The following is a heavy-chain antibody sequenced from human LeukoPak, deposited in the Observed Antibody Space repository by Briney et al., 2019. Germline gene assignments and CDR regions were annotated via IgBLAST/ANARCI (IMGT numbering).Heavy chain of an antibody. CDR3: ARDEYYYDSSGLDAFDI. J-gene: IGHJ3*02. CDR2: ISAYNGNT. CDR1: GYTFTSYG. Sequence: ASVKVSCKASGYTFTSYGISWVRQAPGQGLEGMGWISAYNGNTNYAQKLQGRVTMTTDTSTSTAYMELRSLRSDDTAVYYCARDEYYYDSSGLDAFDIWGQGTMVTVSS. V-gene: IGHV1-18*01. D-gene: IGHD3-22*01.